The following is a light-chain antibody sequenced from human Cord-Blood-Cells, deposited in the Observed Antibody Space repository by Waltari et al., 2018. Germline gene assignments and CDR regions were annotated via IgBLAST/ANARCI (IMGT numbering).Light chain of an antibody. CDR2: AAS. CDR1: QSISSY. V-gene: IGKV1-39*01. J-gene: IGKJ4*01. CDR3: QQSYSTPLT. Sequence: DFQMTQSPCSLSASVGHIVTNTCRASQSISSYLNWYQQKPGKAPKLLIYAASSLQSGVPSRFSGSGSGTDFTLTISSLQPEDFATYYCQQSYSTPLTFGGGTKVEIK.